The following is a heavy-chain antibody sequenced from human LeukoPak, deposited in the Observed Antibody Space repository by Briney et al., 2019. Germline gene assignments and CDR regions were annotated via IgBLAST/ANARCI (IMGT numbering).Heavy chain of an antibody. D-gene: IGHD4-17*01. J-gene: IGHJ4*02. CDR2: IYYSGST. CDR1: GGSVSSGSYY. V-gene: IGHV4-61*01. CDR3: ARVGYGDHFDY. Sequence: SETPSLTCTVSGGSVSSGSYYWSWIRQPPGKGLEWIGYIYYSGSTNYNPSLKSRVTISVDTSKNQFSLKLSSVTAADTAVYYCARVGYGDHFDYWGQGTLVTVSS.